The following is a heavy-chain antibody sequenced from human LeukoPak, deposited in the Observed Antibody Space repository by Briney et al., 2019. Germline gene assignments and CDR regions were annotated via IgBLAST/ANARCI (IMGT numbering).Heavy chain of an antibody. Sequence: QPGGSLRLSCAASGFTFSSYGMHWVRQAPGKGLEWVAFIRFDGSNKYYVDSVKGRFTTSRDNSKNTLYLQMNSLTAEDTAVYYCARDPYSGAYGDTYYYFMDVWGKGTTVTISS. CDR2: IRFDGSNK. CDR1: GFTFSSYG. D-gene: IGHD1-26*01. CDR3: ARDPYSGAYGDTYYYFMDV. V-gene: IGHV3-30*02. J-gene: IGHJ6*03.